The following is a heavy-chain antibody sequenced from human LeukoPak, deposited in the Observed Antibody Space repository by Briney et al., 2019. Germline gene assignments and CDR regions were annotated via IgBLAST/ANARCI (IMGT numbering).Heavy chain of an antibody. CDR2: IKEDGTQK. D-gene: IGHD7-27*01. J-gene: IGHJ4*02. CDR3: AKTGERDY. Sequence: GGSLRLSCAASGFTFNKSWMSWVRQAPGKGPEWLANIKEDGTQKYYVDSVRGRFTISRDNAENSLYLQMNSLRDEDTAVYYCAKTGERDYWGRGTLVTVSS. V-gene: IGHV3-7*01. CDR1: GFTFNKSW.